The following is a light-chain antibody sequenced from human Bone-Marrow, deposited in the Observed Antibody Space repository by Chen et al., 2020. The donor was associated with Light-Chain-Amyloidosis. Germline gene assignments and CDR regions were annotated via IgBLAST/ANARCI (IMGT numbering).Light chain of an antibody. CDR3: QSYGDSLSGVV. Sequence: QSVLTQPPTVSGAPGERVTISCTRSKSNIGADNDVHWYQVLPGTAPKVVIYNDNKRPSGVPDRFAGSRSGTSASLAMTGLPAEDEADYYCQSYGDSLSGVVFGGGTKLTVL. J-gene: IGLJ2*01. V-gene: IGLV1-40*01. CDR1: KSNIGADND. CDR2: NDN.